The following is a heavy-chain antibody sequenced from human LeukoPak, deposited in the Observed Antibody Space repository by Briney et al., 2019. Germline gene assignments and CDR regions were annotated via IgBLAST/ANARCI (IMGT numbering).Heavy chain of an antibody. Sequence: SETLSLTCTVSGGSISSSGYYWGWIRQPPGKGLEWIGSIYYSGSTNYNPSLKSRVTISVDTSKNQFSLKLSSVTAADTAVYYCARGAYYYDSSGYFFDYWGQGTLVTVSS. CDR3: ARGAYYYDSSGYFFDY. V-gene: IGHV4-39*07. J-gene: IGHJ4*02. CDR1: GGSISSSGYY. D-gene: IGHD3-22*01. CDR2: IYYSGST.